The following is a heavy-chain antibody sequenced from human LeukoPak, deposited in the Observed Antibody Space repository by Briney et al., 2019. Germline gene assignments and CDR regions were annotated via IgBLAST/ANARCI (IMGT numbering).Heavy chain of an antibody. J-gene: IGHJ4*02. Sequence: SETLSLTCIVSGGSISTNTYYWGWIRLPPGKGLEWIGSIHPSGRLYNNPSLESRVTISIDTSKNQFSLNLNSVTAADTAVYFCSRGLDSRKLGYWGQGTLVTVSS. CDR3: SRGLDSRKLGY. CDR2: IHPSGRL. CDR1: GGSISTNTYY. V-gene: IGHV4-39*07. D-gene: IGHD3-22*01.